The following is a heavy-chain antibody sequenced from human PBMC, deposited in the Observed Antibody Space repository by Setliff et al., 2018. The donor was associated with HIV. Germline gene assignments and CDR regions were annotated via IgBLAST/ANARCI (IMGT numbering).Heavy chain of an antibody. CDR3: ASGGSGSYLPVPDAFDI. Sequence: ASVKVSCKASGGTFSSYAISWVRQAPGQGLEWMGGIIPIFGTANYAQKFQGRVTITTDESTSTAYMELSSLRSEDTAEYYCASGGSGSYLPVPDAFDIWGQGTMVTVSS. D-gene: IGHD1-26*01. J-gene: IGHJ3*02. CDR1: GGTFSSYA. CDR2: IIPIFGTA. V-gene: IGHV1-69*05.